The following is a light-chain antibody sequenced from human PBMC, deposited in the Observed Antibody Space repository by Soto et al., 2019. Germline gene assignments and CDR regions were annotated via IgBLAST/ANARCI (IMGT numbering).Light chain of an antibody. Sequence: EIVLKQSQDTLSLYPGESATHSCRASESIGKFLAWYRQIPGQAPRLLIYDASNRATGIPDRFSGGGSGTDFTLTISSLEPEDFALYYCQQRSNMPPTFGQGTRLEIK. CDR3: QQRSNMPPT. V-gene: IGKV3-11*01. CDR1: ESIGKF. J-gene: IGKJ5*01. CDR2: DAS.